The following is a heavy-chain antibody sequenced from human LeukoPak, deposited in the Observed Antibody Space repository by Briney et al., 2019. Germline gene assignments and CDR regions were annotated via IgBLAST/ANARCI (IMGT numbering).Heavy chain of an antibody. J-gene: IGHJ3*02. V-gene: IGHV1-2*02. Sequence: ASVKVSCKASEYTFTDYYMHWVRQAPGHGLEWLGWIHPNSGGTNYAQKFQGRVTMTRDMSTSTVYMELSSLRSEDTAVYYCARERVVRGVNRPDAFDIWGQGTMVTVSS. CDR1: EYTFTDYY. D-gene: IGHD3-10*01. CDR2: IHPNSGGT. CDR3: ARERVVRGVNRPDAFDI.